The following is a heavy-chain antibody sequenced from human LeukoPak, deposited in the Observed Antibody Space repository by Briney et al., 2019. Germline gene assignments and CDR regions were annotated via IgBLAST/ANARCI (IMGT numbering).Heavy chain of an antibody. V-gene: IGHV3-23*01. CDR2: INANSGTT. Sequence: GGSLRLSRAASGFAFSFYAMSWLRQPPGKGLEWVSTINANSGTTSYAASVRGRFTISRDNSKNTLYLHLNTLRAEDTAIYYCAKPISGGLAVTADWFDPWGQGTLVVVSS. CDR1: GFAFSFYA. J-gene: IGHJ5*01. D-gene: IGHD6-19*01. CDR3: AKPISGGLAVTADWFDP.